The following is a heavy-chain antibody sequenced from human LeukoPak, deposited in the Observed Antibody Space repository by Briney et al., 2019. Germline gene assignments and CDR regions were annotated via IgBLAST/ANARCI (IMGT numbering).Heavy chain of an antibody. J-gene: IGHJ4*02. Sequence: PSETLSLTCTVSGGSISSYYRSWIRQPAGKGLEWIGRIYTSGSTNYNPSLKSRVTMSVDTSKNQFSLKLSSVTAADTAVYYCASASSTAMALFDYWGQGTLVTVSS. CDR1: GGSISSYY. V-gene: IGHV4-4*07. D-gene: IGHD5-18*01. CDR3: ASASSTAMALFDY. CDR2: IYTSGST.